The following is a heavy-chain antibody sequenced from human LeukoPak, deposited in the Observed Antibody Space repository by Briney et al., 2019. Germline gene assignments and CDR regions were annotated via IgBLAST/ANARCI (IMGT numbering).Heavy chain of an antibody. J-gene: IGHJ6*03. V-gene: IGHV4-59*01. CDR2: IYYSGST. D-gene: IGHD4-23*01. Sequence: SETLSLTCTVSGGSISSYYWSWIRQPPGKGLEWIGYIYYSGSTNYNPSLKSRVTISVDTSKNQFSLKLSSVTAADTAVYYCARGYYGGNSHYYYYYMDVWGKGTTVTVSS. CDR1: GGSISSYY. CDR3: ARGYYGGNSHYYYYYMDV.